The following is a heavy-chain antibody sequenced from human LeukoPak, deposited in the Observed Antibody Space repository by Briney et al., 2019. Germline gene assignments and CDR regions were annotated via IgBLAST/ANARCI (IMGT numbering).Heavy chain of an antibody. D-gene: IGHD1-14*01. J-gene: IGHJ4*02. V-gene: IGHV3-23*01. CDR2: ISAPGDST. Sequence: GGSLRLSCAASGFTFSKFAMSWVRQAPGKGLERVSSISAPGDSTYYADSVKGRFTISRDNSKNTLFLLMNTPRAEDTAVYYCARDAGKGSKDFEFDYWGQGVRVIVSS. CDR1: GFTFSKFA. CDR3: ARDAGKGSKDFEFDY.